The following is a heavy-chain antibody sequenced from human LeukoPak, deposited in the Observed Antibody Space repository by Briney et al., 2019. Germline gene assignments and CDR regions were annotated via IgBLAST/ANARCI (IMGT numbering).Heavy chain of an antibody. V-gene: IGHV3-15*01. CDR1: GFTFNNTW. J-gene: IGHJ6*03. D-gene: IGHD3-3*01. CDR3: TTLVKYYDFWSGYSRLDYYYYMDV. CDR2: IKSKTDGGTT. Sequence: GGSLRLSCAASGFTFNNTWVTWVRQAPGTGLEWVGRIKSKTDGGTTDYAAPVKGRFTISRDDSKNTLYLQKNSLKTEDTAVYYCTTLVKYYDFWSGYSRLDYYYYMDVWGKGTTVTVSS.